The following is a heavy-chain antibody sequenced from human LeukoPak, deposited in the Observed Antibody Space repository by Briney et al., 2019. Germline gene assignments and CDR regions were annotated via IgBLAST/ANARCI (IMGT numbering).Heavy chain of an antibody. Sequence: PGGSLRLSCVASGFTFNNYAMTWVRQAPGKGLEWVAVISYDGSNKYYADSVKGRFTISRDNSTNTLYLQMNSLRAEDTAVYYCAKVDSGFGGWVMDKENWFDPWGQGTLVTVSS. CDR3: AKVDSGFGGWVMDKENWFDP. J-gene: IGHJ5*02. CDR2: ISYDGSNK. V-gene: IGHV3-30*04. D-gene: IGHD3-3*01. CDR1: GFTFNNYA.